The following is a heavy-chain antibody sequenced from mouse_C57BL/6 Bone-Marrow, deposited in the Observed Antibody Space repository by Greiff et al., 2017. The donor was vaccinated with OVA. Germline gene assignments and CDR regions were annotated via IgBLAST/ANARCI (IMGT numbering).Heavy chain of an antibody. CDR3: AIGNWHWYFDV. J-gene: IGHJ1*03. Sequence: EVKLQESGPELVKPGASVKISCKASGYSFTGYYMNWVKQSPEKSLEWIGEINPSTGGTTYNQKFKAKATLNVDKSSSTAYMQLKSLTSEDSAVYYCAIGNWHWYFDVWGTGTTVTVSS. CDR1: GYSFTGYY. V-gene: IGHV1-42*01. D-gene: IGHD2-1*01. CDR2: INPSTGGT.